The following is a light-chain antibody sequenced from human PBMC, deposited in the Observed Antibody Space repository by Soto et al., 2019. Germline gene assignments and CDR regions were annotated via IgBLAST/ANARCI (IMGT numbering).Light chain of an antibody. J-gene: IGKJ1*01. CDR3: QQYGSSLWT. CDR2: GAS. V-gene: IGKV3-20*01. CDR1: QSVSSR. Sequence: EIVLTQSPGTLSLSPVERATLSCRASQSVSSRLAWYQQKPGQAPRLLISGASSRATGIPDRFSGSGSGTDFTLTISRLEPEDFAVYYCQQYGSSLWTFGQGTKLE.